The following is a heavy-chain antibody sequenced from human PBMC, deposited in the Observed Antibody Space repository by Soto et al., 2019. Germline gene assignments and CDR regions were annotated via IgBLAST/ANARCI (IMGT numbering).Heavy chain of an antibody. Sequence: QVQLQGSGPGLVRPSETLSLTCTVSGASISTNHHNWAWVRQPPGKGLEWMGNIHYRGDTYFNPCLGSRLSMSVYTSKNQFSIKLTSVTAAGTAVYYCARLPTGYPNWFDPWGQGTLVTVSS. CDR3: ARLPTGYPNWFDP. J-gene: IGHJ5*02. D-gene: IGHD3-9*01. CDR2: IHYRGDT. V-gene: IGHV4-39*07. CDR1: GASISTNHHN.